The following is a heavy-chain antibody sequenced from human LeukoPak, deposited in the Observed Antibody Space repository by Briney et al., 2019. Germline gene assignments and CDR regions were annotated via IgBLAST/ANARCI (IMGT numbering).Heavy chain of an antibody. J-gene: IGHJ4*02. D-gene: IGHD6-19*01. V-gene: IGHV3-48*01. Sequence: GGSLRLSCAASGFTFSTFDMNWVRQAPGKGLEWVSFINSDSGTIYYADSVKGRFTISRDNAENSLYLQMNSLRAEDTGVYYCARDWAGDYWGQGTLVTVSS. CDR3: ARDWAGDY. CDR2: INSDSGTI. CDR1: GFTFSTFD.